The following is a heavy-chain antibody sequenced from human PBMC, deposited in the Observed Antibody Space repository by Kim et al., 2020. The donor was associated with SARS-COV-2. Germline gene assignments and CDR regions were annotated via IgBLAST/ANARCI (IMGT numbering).Heavy chain of an antibody. D-gene: IGHD3-10*01. Sequence: GGSLRLSCAASGFTFEDYAMHWVRQAPGKGLEWVSGISWNSGSIGYADSVKGRFTISRDNAKNSLYLQMNSLRAEDTALYYCAKDISPITMVRGVGYYYYYGMDVWGQGTTVTVSS. J-gene: IGHJ6*02. CDR1: GFTFEDYA. CDR3: AKDISPITMVRGVGYYYYYGMDV. CDR2: ISWNSGSI. V-gene: IGHV3-9*01.